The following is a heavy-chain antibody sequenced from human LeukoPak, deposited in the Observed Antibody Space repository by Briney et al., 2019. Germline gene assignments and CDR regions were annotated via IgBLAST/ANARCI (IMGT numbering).Heavy chain of an antibody. J-gene: IGHJ4*02. CDR3: ASSDSDPYYLDF. Sequence: SETLSLTCTVSGGSISSYYWSWIRQPPGKGLEWIGYIYYSGSTNYNPSLKSRVTISVDTSKNQFSLKLSSVTAADTAVYYCASSDSDPYYLDFWGQGTLVTVSS. V-gene: IGHV4-59*08. CDR2: IYYSGST. D-gene: IGHD3/OR15-3a*01. CDR1: GGSISSYY.